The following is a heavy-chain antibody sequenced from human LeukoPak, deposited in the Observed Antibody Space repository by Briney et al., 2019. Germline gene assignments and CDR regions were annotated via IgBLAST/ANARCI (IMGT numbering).Heavy chain of an antibody. V-gene: IGHV1-18*01. CDR1: GYTFTSYG. CDR3: ARDKRYCSSTSCYMAYMDV. CDR2: ISAYNGNT. D-gene: IGHD2-2*02. Sequence: SVKVSCKASGYTFTSYGISWVRQAPGQGLEWMGWISAYNGNTNYAQKLQGRVTMTTDTSTSTAYMELRSLRSDDTAVYYCARDKRYCSSTSCYMAYMDVWGKGTTVTVSS. J-gene: IGHJ6*03.